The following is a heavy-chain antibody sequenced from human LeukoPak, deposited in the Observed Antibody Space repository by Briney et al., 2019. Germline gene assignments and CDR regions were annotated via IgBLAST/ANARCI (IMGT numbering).Heavy chain of an antibody. Sequence: SETLSLTCTVSGGSISSSSYYWGWIRQPPGKGLEWIGSIYYSGSTYYNPSLKSRVTISVDTSKNQFSLKLSSVTAADTAVYYCARNSDIVVVVAVNAPFDYWGQGTLVTVSS. CDR2: IYYSGST. CDR3: ARNSDIVVVVAVNAPFDY. CDR1: GGSISSSSYY. D-gene: IGHD2-15*01. J-gene: IGHJ4*02. V-gene: IGHV4-39*01.